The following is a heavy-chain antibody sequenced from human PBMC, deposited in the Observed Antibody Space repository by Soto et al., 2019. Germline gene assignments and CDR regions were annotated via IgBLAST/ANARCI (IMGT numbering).Heavy chain of an antibody. CDR2: ISWNSGSI. CDR1: GFNFDDYA. Sequence: GGSLRLSCAASGFNFDDYAMHWVRQAPGKGLEWVSGISWNSGSIGYADSVKGRFTISRDNAKNSLYLQMNGLRSEDTALYYCAKDMGYDLSPLGYFDYWGQGTLVTVPS. CDR3: AKDMGYDLSPLGYFDY. V-gene: IGHV3-9*01. J-gene: IGHJ4*02. D-gene: IGHD5-12*01.